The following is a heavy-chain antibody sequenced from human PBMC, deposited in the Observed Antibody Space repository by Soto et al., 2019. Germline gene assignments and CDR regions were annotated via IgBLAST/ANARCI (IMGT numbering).Heavy chain of an antibody. V-gene: IGHV5-51*01. CDR3: ARGRSIFGVLPSDAIDI. Sequence: PGESLKISCKGSGYSFTSYWIGWVRQMPGKGLEWMGIIYPGDSDTRYSPSFQGQVTISADKPISTAYLQWSSLKASDTAMYYCARGRSIFGVLPSDAIDIWGQTTRVSGSS. J-gene: IGHJ3*02. CDR1: GYSFTSYW. CDR2: IYPGDSDT. D-gene: IGHD3-3*01.